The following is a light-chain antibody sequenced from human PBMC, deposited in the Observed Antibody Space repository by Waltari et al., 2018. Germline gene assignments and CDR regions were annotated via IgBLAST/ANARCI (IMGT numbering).Light chain of an antibody. CDR2: GAT. CDR3: QQYMNWPT. V-gene: IGKV3-15*01. CDR1: QSLSTN. J-gene: IGKJ3*01. Sequence: EIVLTQFPAALSLSAGERAILSCRASQSLSTNLAWYQQKPGQAPRLLIYGATDRAAGIPDRFSGGGSGTDFTLTISGLEPDDFAVYYCQQYMNWPTFGPGTRLDFK.